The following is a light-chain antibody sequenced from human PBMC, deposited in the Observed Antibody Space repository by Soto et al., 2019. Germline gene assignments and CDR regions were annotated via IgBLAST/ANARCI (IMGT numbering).Light chain of an antibody. V-gene: IGKV3-15*01. J-gene: IGKJ5*01. Sequence: EIVMTQSPATLSVSLGERATLSCRASQSVNIHLAWYQQKPGQAPRLLIYDTSTRATGIPARFSGSGSGTEFTLTISSLQSEDFAVYYCQQYSNWPPITFGQGTRLEI. CDR2: DTS. CDR3: QQYSNWPPIT. CDR1: QSVNIH.